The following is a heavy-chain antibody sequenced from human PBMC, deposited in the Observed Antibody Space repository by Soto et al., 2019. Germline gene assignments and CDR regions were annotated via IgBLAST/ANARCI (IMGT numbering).Heavy chain of an antibody. J-gene: IGHJ5*02. D-gene: IGHD3-22*01. CDR3: ARSSIDNYDSSAASWFDP. CDR1: GGTFSSYA. V-gene: IGHV1-69*13. Sequence: SVKVSCKASGGTFSSYAISWVRQAPGQGLEWMGGIIPIFGTANYAQKFQGRVTITADESTSTAYMELSSLRSEDTAVYYCARSSIDNYDSSAASWFDPWGQGTLVTVSS. CDR2: IIPIFGTA.